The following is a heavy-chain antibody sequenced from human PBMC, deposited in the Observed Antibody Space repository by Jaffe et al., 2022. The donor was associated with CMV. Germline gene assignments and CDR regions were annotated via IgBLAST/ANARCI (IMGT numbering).Heavy chain of an antibody. CDR3: ARLEQLVGSYFDY. V-gene: IGHV6-1*01. Sequence: QVQLQQSGPGLVKPSQTLSLTCVISGDTVSSNSAAWSWIRQSPSRGLEWLGRTFYRSKWYNDYAVSVKSRITINPDTSKNQFSLQLNSVTPEDTAVYYCARLEQLVGSYFDYWGQGTLVTVSS. J-gene: IGHJ4*02. D-gene: IGHD6-6*01. CDR2: TFYRSKWYN. CDR1: GDTVSSNSAA.